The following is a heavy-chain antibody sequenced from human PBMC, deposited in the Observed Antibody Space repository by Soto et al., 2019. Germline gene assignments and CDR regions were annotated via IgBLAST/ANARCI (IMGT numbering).Heavy chain of an antibody. CDR3: ARVAVAGTRVDY. CDR1: GGSISSSNW. J-gene: IGHJ4*02. V-gene: IGHV4-4*02. Sequence: QVQLQESGPGLVKPSGTLSLTCAVSGGSISSSNWWSWVRQPPGKGLEWIGEIYHSGSTNYNPSLKSGVTLSVDKSKNQFALKLSSVSAADTAVYYCARVAVAGTRVDYWGQGTLVTVSS. D-gene: IGHD6-19*01. CDR2: IYHSGST.